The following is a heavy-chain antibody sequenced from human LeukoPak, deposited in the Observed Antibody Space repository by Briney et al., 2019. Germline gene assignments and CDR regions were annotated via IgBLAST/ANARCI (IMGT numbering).Heavy chain of an antibody. V-gene: IGHV4-39*01. Sequence: SETLSLTCTVSGVSISSSSNYWGWIRQPPGKGLEWIGSIYYSGSTYYNPSLKSRVTISVDTSKNQFSLKLSSVTAADTAVYYCARRPPAPSYDILTGYQGAFDIWGQGTMVTVSS. J-gene: IGHJ3*02. CDR2: IYYSGST. CDR3: ARRPPAPSYDILTGYQGAFDI. D-gene: IGHD3-9*01. CDR1: GVSISSSSNY.